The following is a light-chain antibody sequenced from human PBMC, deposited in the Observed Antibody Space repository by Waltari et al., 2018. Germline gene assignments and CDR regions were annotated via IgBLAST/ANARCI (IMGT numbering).Light chain of an antibody. J-gene: IGKJ1*01. V-gene: IGKV3-20*01. CDR3: QQYGSSPRT. CDR2: GAS. Sequence: EIVLTQSPGTLSLSPGERAPLSCRASQSVSSNYLAWYRQKPGQAPRLLIYGASSRATGIPDRFSGSGSGTDFTLTISRLEPEDFAVYYCQQYGSSPRTFGQGTKVEIK. CDR1: QSVSSNY.